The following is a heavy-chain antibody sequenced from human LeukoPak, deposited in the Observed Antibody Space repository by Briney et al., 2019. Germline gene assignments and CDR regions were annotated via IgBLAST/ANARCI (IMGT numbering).Heavy chain of an antibody. CDR2: ISGSGGST. Sequence: GGSLRLSCAASGFTFSSYGMSWVRQAPGKGLEWVSAISGSGGSTYYADSVKGRFTISRDNSKNTLYLQMNSLRAEDTAVYYCAKWHRYYGSGLNWFDPWGQGTLVTVSS. CDR1: GFTFSSYG. CDR3: AKWHRYYGSGLNWFDP. V-gene: IGHV3-23*01. J-gene: IGHJ5*02. D-gene: IGHD3-10*01.